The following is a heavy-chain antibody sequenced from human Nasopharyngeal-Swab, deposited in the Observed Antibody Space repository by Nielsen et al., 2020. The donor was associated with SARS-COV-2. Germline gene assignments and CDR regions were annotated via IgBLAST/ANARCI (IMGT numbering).Heavy chain of an antibody. Sequence: SETLSLTCAVYGGSFSGYYWTWIRQPPGKGLEWIGEINHSGSTNYNPSLKSRVTISVNTSKNQFSPKLSSVTAADTAVYYCARGPPHCSSTSCYRLGAFDIWGQGTMVTVSS. CDR2: INHSGST. CDR3: ARGPPHCSSTSCYRLGAFDI. V-gene: IGHV4-34*01. CDR1: GGSFSGYY. J-gene: IGHJ3*02. D-gene: IGHD2-2*01.